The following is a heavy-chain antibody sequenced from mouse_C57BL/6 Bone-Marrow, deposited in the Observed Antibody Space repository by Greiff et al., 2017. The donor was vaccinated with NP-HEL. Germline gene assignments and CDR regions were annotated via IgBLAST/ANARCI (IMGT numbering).Heavy chain of an antibody. CDR1: GYTFTSYW. Sequence: QVQLQQPGAELVKPGASVKLSCKASGYTFTSYWMHWVKQRPGQGLEWIGMIHPNSGSTNYNEKFKSKATLTVDKSSSTAYMQLSSLTSEDSAAIYCARPLYGSDWCCYVWGTGSTGTVSS. D-gene: IGHD1-1*01. CDR2: IHPNSGST. V-gene: IGHV1-64*01. J-gene: IGHJ1*03. CDR3: ARPLYGSDWCCYV.